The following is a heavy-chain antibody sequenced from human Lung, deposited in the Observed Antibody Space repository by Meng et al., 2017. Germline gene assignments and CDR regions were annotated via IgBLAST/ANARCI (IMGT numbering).Heavy chain of an antibody. J-gene: IGHJ4*02. D-gene: IGHD4-11*01. V-gene: IGHV4-34*01. Sequence: QVHLPECVTGLVTPSETPSLTCFVAGGSSSDCDWYWTRQPPAEGRELIGEINNSGSTNYIQSIGNRATDSVDTSQNNLSLKLRSETAADSAVYYCARGPTTMAHDFDYWGQGTLVTVSS. CDR2: INNSGST. CDR1: GGSSSDCD. CDR3: ARGPTTMAHDFDY.